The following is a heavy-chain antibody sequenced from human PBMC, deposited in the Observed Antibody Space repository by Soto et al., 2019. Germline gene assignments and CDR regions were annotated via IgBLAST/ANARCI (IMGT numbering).Heavy chain of an antibody. V-gene: IGHV3-48*03. D-gene: IGHD2-15*01. CDR2: IGRGGTTR. CDR3: AREMTPYYFDY. CDR1: GFTFSSYE. Sequence: GGSLRLSCAASGFTFSSYEMNWVRQAPGKGLEWISYIGRGGTTRFYADSVKGRFTISRDNAKNSLYLQMNSLRAEDTAVYYCAREMTPYYFDYWGQGTLVTVSS. J-gene: IGHJ4*02.